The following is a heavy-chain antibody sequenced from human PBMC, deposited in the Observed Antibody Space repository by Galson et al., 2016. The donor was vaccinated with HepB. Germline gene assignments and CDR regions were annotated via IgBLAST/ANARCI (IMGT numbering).Heavy chain of an antibody. CDR1: GYSFTSYR. Sequence: QSGAEVKKPGESLTISCKASGYSFTSYRISWVRQMPGKGLEWMGRIDPSDSYTTYSPSFQGHVSISADKSISTAYRQWSSLKASDTAVYYCASRPVSSGSYFDWYFDLWGRGTLVTVSS. CDR2: IDPSDSYT. CDR3: ASRPVSSGSYFDWYFDL. V-gene: IGHV5-10-1*01. J-gene: IGHJ2*01. D-gene: IGHD1-26*01.